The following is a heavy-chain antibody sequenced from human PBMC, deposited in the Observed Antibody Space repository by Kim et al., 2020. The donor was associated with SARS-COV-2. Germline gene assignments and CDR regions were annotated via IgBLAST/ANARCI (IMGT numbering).Heavy chain of an antibody. CDR1: GGSISSSSYY. V-gene: IGHV4-39*01. D-gene: IGHD3-10*01. CDR3: ARIKFRVRGVSDY. J-gene: IGHJ4*02. Sequence: SETLSLTCTVSGGSISSSSYYWGWIRQPPGKGLEWIGSIYYSGSTYYNPSLKSRVTISVDTSKNQFSLKLSSVTAADTAVYYCARIKFRVRGVSDYWGQG. CDR2: IYYSGST.